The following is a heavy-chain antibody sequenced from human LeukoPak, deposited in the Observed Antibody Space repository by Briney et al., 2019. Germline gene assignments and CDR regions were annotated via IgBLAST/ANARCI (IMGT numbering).Heavy chain of an antibody. Sequence: PRGSLRLSCATSGFTFSSYAMSWVRQAPGKGLEWVSAISGSGGSTYYADSVKGRFTISRDNSKNTLYLQMNSLRAEDTAVYYCAKGCGNILTGYYRPSRFDYWGQGTLVTVSS. CDR2: ISGSGGST. D-gene: IGHD3-9*01. CDR3: AKGCGNILTGYYRPSRFDY. J-gene: IGHJ4*02. V-gene: IGHV3-23*01. CDR1: GFTFSSYA.